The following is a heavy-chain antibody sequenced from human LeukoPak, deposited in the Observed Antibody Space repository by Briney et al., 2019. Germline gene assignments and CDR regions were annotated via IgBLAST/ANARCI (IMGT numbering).Heavy chain of an antibody. Sequence: GESLKISCKGSGYSFTNNWIGWVRQMPGKGLEWMGITYPGDSNTRYSPSFQGQVTISADKSISSAYLQSSSLKASDTAMYYCVRSPACSSGTCYPNWFDPWGQGTLVTVSS. J-gene: IGHJ5*02. CDR2: TYPGDSNT. CDR1: GYSFTNNW. D-gene: IGHD2-15*01. V-gene: IGHV5-51*01. CDR3: VRSPACSSGTCYPNWFDP.